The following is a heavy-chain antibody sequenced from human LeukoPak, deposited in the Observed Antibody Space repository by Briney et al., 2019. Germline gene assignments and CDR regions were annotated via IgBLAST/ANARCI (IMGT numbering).Heavy chain of an antibody. V-gene: IGHV1-46*01. Sequence: ASVKVSCKASGYTFTSYYMHWVRQAPGQGLEWMGIINPSGGSTSYAQKFQGRVTMTRDTSTSTVYMELSSLRSEDTAVYYCARGQLGPRYFDWLSAYYFDYWGQGTLVTVSS. CDR2: INPSGGST. CDR3: ARGQLGPRYFDWLSAYYFDY. CDR1: GYTFTSYY. D-gene: IGHD3-9*01. J-gene: IGHJ4*02.